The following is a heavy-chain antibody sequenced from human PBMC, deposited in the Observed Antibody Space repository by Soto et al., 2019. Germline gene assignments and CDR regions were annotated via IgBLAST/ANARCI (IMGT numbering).Heavy chain of an antibody. CDR2: IYYSGST. J-gene: IGHJ6*02. CDR1: RGSISSSSYY. Sequence: SETLSLTCTVYRGSISSSSYYWGWICPPPGKGLEWIGSIYYSGSTYYNPSLKSRVTISVDTSKNQFSLKRSSVTAADTAVYYCAKSPFSGWYHNYYYGMDVWGQGTTVS. V-gene: IGHV4-39*01. CDR3: AKSPFSGWYHNYYYGMDV. D-gene: IGHD6-19*01.